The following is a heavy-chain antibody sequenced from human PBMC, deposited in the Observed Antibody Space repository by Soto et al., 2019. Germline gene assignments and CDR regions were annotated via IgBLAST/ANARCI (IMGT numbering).Heavy chain of an antibody. V-gene: IGHV1-69*01. D-gene: IGHD3-10*01. J-gene: IGHJ4*02. CDR2: IIPIFGTP. CDR1: GGIFSTYA. Sequence: QVQLVQSGAEVKKPGSLVKVSCKASGGIFSTYAISWLRQAPGQGLEWMGGIIPIFGTPNYAQRFQGRVTITADESTSTAYMELSRLRSEDTAGDYCARDRDDYGSGNYYNRIDFWGQGTLVTVSS. CDR3: ARDRDDYGSGNYYNRIDF.